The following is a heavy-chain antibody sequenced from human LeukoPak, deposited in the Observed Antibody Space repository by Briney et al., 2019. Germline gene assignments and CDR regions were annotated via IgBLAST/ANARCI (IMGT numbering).Heavy chain of an antibody. CDR2: MNPKSGDT. V-gene: IGHV1-8*02. Sequence: ASVKVSCKTSGYIFIDYEISWVRQAPGQGLEWMGWMNPKSGDTGYEQKFQGRITITRDSSISTVYMELSRLRSEDTALYYCARGRYMDVWGKGTTVTVSS. J-gene: IGHJ6*03. CDR3: ARGRYMDV. CDR1: GYIFIDYE.